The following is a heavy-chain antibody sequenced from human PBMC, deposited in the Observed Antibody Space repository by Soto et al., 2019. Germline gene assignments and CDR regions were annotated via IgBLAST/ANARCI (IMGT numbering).Heavy chain of an antibody. D-gene: IGHD6-13*01. CDR2: INPNSGGT. Sequence: ASVKVSCKASGYTFTGYYMHWVRQAPGQGLEWMGWINPNSGGTNYAQKFQGWVTMTRDTSISTAYMELSRLRSDDTAVYYCARAQPIAAAGTFGMDVWGQGTTVTVSS. J-gene: IGHJ6*02. CDR3: ARAQPIAAAGTFGMDV. CDR1: GYTFTGYY. V-gene: IGHV1-2*04.